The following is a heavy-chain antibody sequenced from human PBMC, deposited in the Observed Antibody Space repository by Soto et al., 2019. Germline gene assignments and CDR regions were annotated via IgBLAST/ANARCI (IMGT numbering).Heavy chain of an antibody. CDR3: ARAPSWNYGWGYYYGMDV. CDR2: IYYSGST. Sequence: ASETLSLTCTVSGGSVSSCSYYWSWIRHPPGKGLEWIGYIYYSGSTNYNPSLKSRVTISVDTSKNQFSLKLSSVAAADKAVYYCARAPSWNYGWGYYYGMDVWGQGTTVTVSS. D-gene: IGHD1-7*01. CDR1: GGSVSSCSYY. V-gene: IGHV4-61*01. J-gene: IGHJ6*02.